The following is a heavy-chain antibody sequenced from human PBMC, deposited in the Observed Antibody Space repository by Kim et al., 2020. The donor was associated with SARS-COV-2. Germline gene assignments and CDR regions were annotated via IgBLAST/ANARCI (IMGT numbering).Heavy chain of an antibody. CDR3: ARHAIFGTWLLADY. CDR2: IYYSGSA. D-gene: IGHD3-3*01. CDR1: GGSISSSSYY. Sequence: SETLSLTCTVSGGSISSSSYYWGWIRQPPGKGLEWIGSIYYSGSAYYNPSLKSRVTISVDTSKNQFSLKLSSVTAADTAVYYCARHAIFGTWLLADYWGQGTLVTVSS. V-gene: IGHV4-39*01. J-gene: IGHJ4*02.